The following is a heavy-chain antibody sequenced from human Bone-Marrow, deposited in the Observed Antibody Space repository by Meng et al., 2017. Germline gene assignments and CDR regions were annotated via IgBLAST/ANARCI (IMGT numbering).Heavy chain of an antibody. Sequence: QLQKCDAVLLNPSATPSLSRAGYGRSLIGYYWSWIRQPPGNGLEWIGEINRSGCTNYTPSLKSRVTISVDTSKNQFSLKLSSVTAADTAVYYCARGTRPLLFQHWGQGTLVTVSS. D-gene: IGHD1-1*01. V-gene: IGHV4-34*01. CDR1: GRSLIGYY. CDR2: INRSGCT. J-gene: IGHJ1*01. CDR3: ARGTRPLLFQH.